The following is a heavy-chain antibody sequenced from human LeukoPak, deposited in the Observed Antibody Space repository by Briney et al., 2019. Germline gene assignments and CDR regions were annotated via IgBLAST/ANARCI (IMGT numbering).Heavy chain of an antibody. Sequence: GGSLRLSCAASGFTFDDYAMHWVRQAPGKGLEWVSGISWNSGSIGYADSVKGRFTISRDNAKNSLYLQMNSLRAEDTAVYYCAKSGLNRFDYWGQGTLVTVSS. CDR3: AKSGLNRFDY. CDR2: ISWNSGSI. CDR1: GFTFDDYA. J-gene: IGHJ4*02. V-gene: IGHV3-9*01. D-gene: IGHD2-15*01.